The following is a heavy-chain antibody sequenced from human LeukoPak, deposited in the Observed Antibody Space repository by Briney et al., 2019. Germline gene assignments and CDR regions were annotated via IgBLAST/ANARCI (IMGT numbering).Heavy chain of an antibody. V-gene: IGHV3-23*01. D-gene: IGHD6-13*01. CDR2: ISGSGGST. J-gene: IGHJ4*02. CDR3: AKERPLAIAAAGTTHFDY. CDR1: GFTFSCYA. Sequence: PGGSLRLSCAASGFTFSCYAMSWVRQAPGKGLEWVSAISGSGGSTYYADSVKGRFTISRDNSKNTLYLQMNSLRAEDTAVYYCAKERPLAIAAAGTTHFDYWGQGTLVTVSS.